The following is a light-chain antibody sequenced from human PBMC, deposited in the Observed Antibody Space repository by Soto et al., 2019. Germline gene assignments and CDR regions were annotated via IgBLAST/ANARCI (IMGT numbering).Light chain of an antibody. Sequence: EILMRQSPATLSVSRGERATLSCRASQSLSNKLAWYQQKPGQAPRLLIYGASTRATGIPARFSGSGSGTEFTLTISSLQSEDFAVYYCQEYNNWHPITFGGGTKVDIK. V-gene: IGKV3-15*01. J-gene: IGKJ4*01. CDR2: GAS. CDR1: QSLSNK. CDR3: QEYNNWHPIT.